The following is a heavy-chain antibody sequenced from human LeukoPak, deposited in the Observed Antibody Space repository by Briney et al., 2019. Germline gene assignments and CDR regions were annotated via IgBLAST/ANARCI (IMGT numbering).Heavy chain of an antibody. J-gene: IGHJ4*02. D-gene: IGHD4-17*01. Sequence: ASVKVSCKASGYNFTTYSMNWVRQAPGQGLERMGWINTNTGNPTYAQGFTGRFVFSLDTSVSTAYLQISSLKTEDTAVYYCARDYGDYTFVYWGQGTLVTVSS. V-gene: IGHV7-4-1*02. CDR1: GYNFTTYS. CDR2: INTNTGNP. CDR3: ARDYGDYTFVY.